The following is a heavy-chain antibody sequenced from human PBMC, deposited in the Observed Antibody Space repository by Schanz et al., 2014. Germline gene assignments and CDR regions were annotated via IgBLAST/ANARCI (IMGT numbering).Heavy chain of an antibody. CDR3: AKKVPAYNPFDS. V-gene: IGHV3-23*01. J-gene: IGHJ4*02. D-gene: IGHD1-1*01. CDR2: LSEGGGGT. CDR1: GFTLSNYA. Sequence: EMQLLESGGGLAQPGGSLRLSCAASGFTLSNYAMSWVRQAPGKGLEWVSALSEGGGGTHYADSVRGRFTISRDNAENTLFLQMNSLRAEDTAVYFCAKKVPAYNPFDSWGQGTLVTVSA.